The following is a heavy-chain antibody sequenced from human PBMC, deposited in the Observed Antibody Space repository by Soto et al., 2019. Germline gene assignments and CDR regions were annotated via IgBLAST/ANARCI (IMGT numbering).Heavy chain of an antibody. V-gene: IGHV1-69*12. CDR1: GGTFSNYA. Sequence: QVQLVQSGAEVKKPGSSVKVSCKASGGTFSNYAFSWVRQAPGQGLEWLGGIMPIFGRADYAQKFRDRVTITADESTNTAHMELSSLRAEDTAVYYCASWLKEAGIDGNYYYGMDVWGQGTTVTVSS. J-gene: IGHJ6*02. CDR3: ASWLKEAGIDGNYYYGMDV. CDR2: IMPIFGRA. D-gene: IGHD6-19*01.